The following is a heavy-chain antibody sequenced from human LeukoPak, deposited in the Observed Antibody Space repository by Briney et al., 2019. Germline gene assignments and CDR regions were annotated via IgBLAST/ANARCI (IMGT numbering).Heavy chain of an antibody. CDR2: INQDGSEK. D-gene: IGHD5-18*01. CDR3: ARRGGYSYGTVYMDV. CDR1: GFTFDDYW. J-gene: IGHJ6*03. Sequence: GGSLRLSCGASGFTFDDYWMSWVRQAPGQGLEWVANINQDGSEKYYLDSAKGRFTISRDNAKNSLYLQMNSLRAEDTAVYYCARRGGYSYGTVYMDVWGKGTTVTISS. V-gene: IGHV3-7*01.